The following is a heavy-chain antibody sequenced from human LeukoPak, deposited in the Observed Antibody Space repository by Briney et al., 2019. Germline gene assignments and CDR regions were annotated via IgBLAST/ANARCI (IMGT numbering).Heavy chain of an antibody. Sequence: GGPLGPSVEASGLTVSNNHMSWVRKPPGKGWEWVSITYTDGTTYYADSVKGRFTISRDNSRNTLYVQMNSLRAEDTAVYFCARDRVEVTTSMLGGVKRTVTDYYGTDVWGQGTTVTVSS. CDR2: TYTDGTT. V-gene: IGHV3-53*01. D-gene: IGHD3-16*01. CDR3: ARDRVEVTTSMLGGVKRTVTDYYGTDV. CDR1: GLTVSNNH. J-gene: IGHJ6*02.